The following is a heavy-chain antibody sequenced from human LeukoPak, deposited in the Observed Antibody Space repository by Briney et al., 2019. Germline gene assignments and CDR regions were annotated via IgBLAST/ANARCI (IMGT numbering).Heavy chain of an antibody. CDR3: ARLDIVVVRFDY. CDR2: IYYSGST. J-gene: IGHJ4*02. V-gene: IGHV4-39*01. D-gene: IGHD2-2*03. Sequence: PSETLSLTCTVSGGSISSSSYYWGWIRQPPGKGLEWIGSIYYSGSTYYNPSLKSRVTISVDTSKNQFSLKLSSATAADTAVYYCARLDIVVVRFDYWGQGTLVTVSS. CDR1: GGSISSSSYY.